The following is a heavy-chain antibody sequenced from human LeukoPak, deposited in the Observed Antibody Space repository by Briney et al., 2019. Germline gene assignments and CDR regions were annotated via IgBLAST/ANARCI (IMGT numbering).Heavy chain of an antibody. V-gene: IGHV3-30-3*01. CDR1: GFTFSSYA. D-gene: IGHD1-26*01. Sequence: GRSLRLSCAASGFTFSSYAMHWVRQAPGKGLEWVAVISYDGSNKYYADSVKGRFTISRDNPKNTLYLQMNSLRAEDTAVYYCARAGGELRRFFDYWGQGTLVTVSS. CDR3: ARAGGELRRFFDY. CDR2: ISYDGSNK. J-gene: IGHJ4*02.